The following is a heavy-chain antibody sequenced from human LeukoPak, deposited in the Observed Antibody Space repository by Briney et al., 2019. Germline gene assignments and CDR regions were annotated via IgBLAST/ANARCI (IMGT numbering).Heavy chain of an antibody. V-gene: IGHV4-34*01. J-gene: IGHJ4*02. CDR1: GESITAYY. Sequence: PSETLSLTCAVYGESITAYYWTWIRQPPGKRLDWIGEVRHSGSTNYNPSLKSRVTMSVDMSKNQFSLKLNSVTAADTAVYYCAGATATGTGRAFHYWAQGNLVPVSS. D-gene: IGHD3-10*01. CDR3: AGATATGTGRAFHY. CDR2: VRHSGST.